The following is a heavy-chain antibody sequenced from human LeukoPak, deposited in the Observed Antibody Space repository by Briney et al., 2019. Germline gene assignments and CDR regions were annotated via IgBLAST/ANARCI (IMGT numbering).Heavy chain of an antibody. D-gene: IGHD6-19*01. CDR2: ISAYNGNT. CDR3: ARSLRGWYKDY. Sequence: ASVKVSCKASGYTFTSYGISWVRQAPGQGLEWMGWISAYNGNTNYAQKLQGRVTMTRDTSISTIYMELSSLRSEDTAVYYCARSLRGWYKDYWGQGTLVTVSS. J-gene: IGHJ4*02. CDR1: GYTFTSYG. V-gene: IGHV1-18*01.